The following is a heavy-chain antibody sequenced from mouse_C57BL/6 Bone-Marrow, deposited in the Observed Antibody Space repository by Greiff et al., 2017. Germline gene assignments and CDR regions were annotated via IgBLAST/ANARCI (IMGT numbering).Heavy chain of an antibody. CDR3: TTRLLRPFAY. CDR2: IDPENGDT. D-gene: IGHD2-3*01. Sequence: DVKLQESGAELVRPGASVKLSCTASGFNIKDDYMHWVKQRPEQGLEWIGWIDPENGDTEYASKFQGKATITADTSSNTAYLQLSSLTSEDTAVYYCTTRLLRPFAYWGQGTLVTVSA. J-gene: IGHJ3*01. CDR1: GFNIKDDY. V-gene: IGHV14-4*01.